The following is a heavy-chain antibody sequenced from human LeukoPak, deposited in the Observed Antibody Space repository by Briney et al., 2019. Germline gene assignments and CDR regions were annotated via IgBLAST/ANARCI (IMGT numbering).Heavy chain of an antibody. J-gene: IGHJ4*02. CDR3: VRQWDY. CDR2: INNSGNT. Sequence: SETLSLTCTVSGDSISSSGFNWGWIRQPPGQGLEWIGSINNSGNTYYISSLRSRLTMSVDTSKNQFSLRLTSVTATDTAVYYCVRQWDYWGQGSLVTVSS. V-gene: IGHV4-39*01. CDR1: GDSISSSGFN.